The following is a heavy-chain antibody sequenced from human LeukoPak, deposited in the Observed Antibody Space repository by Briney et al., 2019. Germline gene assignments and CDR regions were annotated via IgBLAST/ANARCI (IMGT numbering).Heavy chain of an antibody. V-gene: IGHV3-64*01. CDR1: GFTFSSYA. D-gene: IGHD2-2*03. CDR2: ISSNGGST. Sequence: GGSLRLSCAASGFTFSSYAMHWVRQAPGKGLEYVSAISSNGGSTYHANSVKGRFTISRDNSKNTMYLQMGSLRVEDMAVYYCARDAIGHCSSTSCYADYYVYGMDAWGQGTTVTVSS. J-gene: IGHJ6*02. CDR3: ARDAIGHCSSTSCYADYYVYGMDA.